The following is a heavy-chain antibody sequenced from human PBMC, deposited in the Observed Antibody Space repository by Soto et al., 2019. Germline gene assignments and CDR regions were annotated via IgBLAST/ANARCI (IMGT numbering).Heavy chain of an antibody. CDR1: GGTISSYY. CDR2: IYYSGST. CDR3: ARHGGAHYYGSGSYYDWGNAFDI. D-gene: IGHD3-10*01. Sequence: SETLCLTCTVSGGTISSYYWSWIRQKKGKGLEWIGYIYYSGSTNYNPSLKSRVTISVDTSKNQFSLKLSSVTAADTAVYYCARHGGAHYYGSGSYYDWGNAFDIWGQGTMVTVSS. J-gene: IGHJ3*02. V-gene: IGHV4-59*08.